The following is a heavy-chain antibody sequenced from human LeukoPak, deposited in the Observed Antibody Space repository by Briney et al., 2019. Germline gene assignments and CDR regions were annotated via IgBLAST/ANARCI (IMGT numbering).Heavy chain of an antibody. CDR3: ARMDAVTTGVDY. J-gene: IGHJ4*02. V-gene: IGHV4-59*01. Sequence: SETLSLTCTVSGGSISSYYWSWIRQPPGKGLEWIGYIYYSGSTNYNPSLKSRVTISVDTSKNQFSLRLSSLTAADTAVYYCARMDAVTTGVDYWGQGTLVTVSS. D-gene: IGHD4-17*01. CDR2: IYYSGST. CDR1: GGSISSYY.